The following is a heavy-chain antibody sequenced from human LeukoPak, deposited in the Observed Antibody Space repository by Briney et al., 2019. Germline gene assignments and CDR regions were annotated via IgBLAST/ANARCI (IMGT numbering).Heavy chain of an antibody. D-gene: IGHD1-26*01. CDR2: ISSSGSTR. Sequence: GGSLNLSRAASGFTFSIYEMSWVRQAPGKGLEWVSYISSSGSTRYYADSVKGRFTISRDNAKNSLYLQMNSLRAEDTAVYYCARAGATGWGQGTLVTVSS. CDR3: ARAGATG. CDR1: GFTFSIYE. V-gene: IGHV3-48*03. J-gene: IGHJ1*01.